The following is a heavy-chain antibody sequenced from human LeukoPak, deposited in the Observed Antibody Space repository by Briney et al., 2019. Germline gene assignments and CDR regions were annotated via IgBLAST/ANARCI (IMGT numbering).Heavy chain of an antibody. V-gene: IGHV3-9*01. CDR3: VKDRRNPYRPEGPFDP. CDR2: INWNSGSI. D-gene: IGHD1-14*01. Sequence: GGSLRLSCAASGFTFEDYAMHWVRQAPGKGLEWVSGINWNSGSIGYADSVKGRFTISRDNVMNSLYLQMNSLRPEDTALYYCVKDRRNPYRPEGPFDPWGQGTLVTVSS. J-gene: IGHJ5*02. CDR1: GFTFEDYA.